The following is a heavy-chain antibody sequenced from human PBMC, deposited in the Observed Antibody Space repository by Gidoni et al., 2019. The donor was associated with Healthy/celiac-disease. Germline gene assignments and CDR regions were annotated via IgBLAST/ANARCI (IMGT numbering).Heavy chain of an antibody. Sequence: EVQLVESGGGLVQPGGSLRLSCAASGFTFSSYSINWVRQAPGKGLEWVSYISSSSSTIYYADSVKGRFTISRDNAKNSLYLQMNSLRAEDTAVYYCARDSKWELYYYYGMDVWGQGTTVTVSS. V-gene: IGHV3-48*01. CDR2: ISSSSSTI. CDR3: ARDSKWELYYYYGMDV. J-gene: IGHJ6*02. CDR1: GFTFSSYS. D-gene: IGHD1-26*01.